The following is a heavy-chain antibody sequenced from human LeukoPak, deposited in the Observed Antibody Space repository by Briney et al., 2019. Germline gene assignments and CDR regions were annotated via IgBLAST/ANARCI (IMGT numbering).Heavy chain of an antibody. J-gene: IGHJ1*01. CDR3: ARESIAVPPGSYFQH. CDR2: IYYSGST. V-gene: IGHV4-59*01. Sequence: SETLSLTCAVYGGSFSGYYWSWIRQPPGKGLEWIGYIYYSGSTNYNPSLKSRVTISVDTSKNQFSLKLSSVTAADTAVYYCARESIAVPPGSYFQHWGQGTLVTVSS. D-gene: IGHD6-19*01. CDR1: GGSFSGYY.